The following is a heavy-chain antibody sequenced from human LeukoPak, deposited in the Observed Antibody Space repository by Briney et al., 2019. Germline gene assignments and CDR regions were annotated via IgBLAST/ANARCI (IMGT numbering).Heavy chain of an antibody. D-gene: IGHD2-2*01. V-gene: IGHV4-59*01. CDR1: GGSISSYY. Sequence: SKTLSLTCTVSGGSISSYYWSWIRQPPGKGLEWIGYIYYSGSTNYNPSLESRVTISVDTSKNQFSLKLSSVTAADTAVYYCARDDQDAFDIWGQGTMVTVSS. J-gene: IGHJ3*02. CDR2: IYYSGST. CDR3: ARDDQDAFDI.